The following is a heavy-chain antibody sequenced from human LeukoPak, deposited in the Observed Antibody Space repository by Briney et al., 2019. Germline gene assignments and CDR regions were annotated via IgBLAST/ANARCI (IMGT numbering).Heavy chain of an antibody. D-gene: IGHD3-9*01. CDR1: GYTFTSYG. CDR3: ARVHYDILTGYSYFDY. CDR2: ISAYNDNT. V-gene: IGHV1-18*01. J-gene: IGHJ4*02. Sequence: ASVKVSCKASGYTFTSYGISWVRQAPGQGLEWMGWISAYNDNTNYAQKLQGGVTMTTDTSTSTAYMELRSLRSDDTGVYYCARVHYDILTGYSYFDYWGQGTLVTVSS.